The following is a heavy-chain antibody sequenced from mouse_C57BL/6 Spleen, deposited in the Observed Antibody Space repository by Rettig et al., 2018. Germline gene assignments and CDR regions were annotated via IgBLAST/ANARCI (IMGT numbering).Heavy chain of an antibody. J-gene: IGHJ1*03. D-gene: IGHD1-1*01. V-gene: IGHV1-59*01. CDR3: ARYYGSSYEYFDV. Sequence: QVQLQQPGAELVRPGTSVNLSCKASGYTFTRYWMHWVKQRPGQGLEWIGVIDPSDSYTNYNQKFKGKATLTVDTSSSTAYMQLSSLTSEDSAVYYCARYYGSSYEYFDVWGTGTTVT. CDR2: IDPSDSYT. CDR1: GYTFTRYW.